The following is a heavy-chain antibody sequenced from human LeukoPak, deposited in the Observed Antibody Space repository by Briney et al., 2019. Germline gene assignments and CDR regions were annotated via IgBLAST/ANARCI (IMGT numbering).Heavy chain of an antibody. J-gene: IGHJ5*02. CDR2: IYTSGST. CDR3: ARDPHEWLDNWFDP. V-gene: IGHV4-4*07. CDR1: GGSISSYY. D-gene: IGHD6-19*01. Sequence: SETLSLTCTVSGGSISSYYWSWIRQPAGKGLEWIGRIYTSGSTNYNPSLKSRVTMSVDTSKNQFSLKLSSVTAADTAVYYCARDPHEWLDNWFDPWGQGTLVTVSS.